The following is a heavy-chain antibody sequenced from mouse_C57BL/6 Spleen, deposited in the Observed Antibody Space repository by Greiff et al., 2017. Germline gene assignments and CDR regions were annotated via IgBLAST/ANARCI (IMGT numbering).Heavy chain of an antibody. J-gene: IGHJ1*03. D-gene: IGHD1-1*01. CDR1: GYTFTSYW. Sequence: VQLQQSGTELVKPGASVKLSCKASGYTFTSYWMHWVKQRPGQGLEWIGNINPSNGGTNYNEKFKSKATLTVDKSSSTAYMQLSSLTSEDSAVYYCARWGTTVVNGYFDVWGTGTTVTVS. V-gene: IGHV1-53*01. CDR2: INPSNGGT. CDR3: ARWGTTVVNGYFDV.